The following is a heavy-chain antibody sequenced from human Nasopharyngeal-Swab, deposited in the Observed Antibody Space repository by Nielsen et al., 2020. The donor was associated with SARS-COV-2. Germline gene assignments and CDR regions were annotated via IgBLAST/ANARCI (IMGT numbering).Heavy chain of an antibody. CDR2: MNSDGSRT. CDR3: ARVDVHDAFDV. D-gene: IGHD3-16*01. CDR1: GFTFSSYW. Sequence: GGSLRLSCAASGFTFSSYWMHWVRQAPGEGLVWVSRMNSDGSRTSYADSVKGRFTISRDNAKNTLYLQMNGLRAEDTAVYYCARVDVHDAFDVWGQGTMVTVSS. V-gene: IGHV3-74*01. J-gene: IGHJ3*01.